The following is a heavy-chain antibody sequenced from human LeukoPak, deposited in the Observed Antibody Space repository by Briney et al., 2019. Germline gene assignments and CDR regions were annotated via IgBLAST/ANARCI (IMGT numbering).Heavy chain of an antibody. CDR3: ARGGYYGSGNDFRFDP. V-gene: IGHV4-59*01. J-gene: IGHJ5*02. CDR1: GDFITAYY. D-gene: IGHD3-10*01. CDR2: IYYSGST. Sequence: SETLSLTCTVSGDFITAYYWSWIRQPPGKGLEWIGYIYYSGSTNYKPSLKSRVTISVDTSKNRFSLKLSSVTAADTAVYYCARGGYYGSGNDFRFDPWGQGTLVTVSS.